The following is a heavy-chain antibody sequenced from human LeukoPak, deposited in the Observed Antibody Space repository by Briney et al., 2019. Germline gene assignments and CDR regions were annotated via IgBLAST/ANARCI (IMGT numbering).Heavy chain of an antibody. V-gene: IGHV5-51*01. CDR3: ARLDRGQQIPGEGFDY. CDR2: IYTGDSHT. D-gene: IGHD6-13*01. CDR1: GYTYTNYW. J-gene: IGHJ4*02. Sequence: GESLKISCKAFGYTYTNYWIGWVRQMPGKGLEWMGIIYTGDSHTEYSPSFQGQVAISVDKSITTAYLQWSSLKPSDTAMYYCARLDRGQQIPGEGFDYWGQGPLVTVSS.